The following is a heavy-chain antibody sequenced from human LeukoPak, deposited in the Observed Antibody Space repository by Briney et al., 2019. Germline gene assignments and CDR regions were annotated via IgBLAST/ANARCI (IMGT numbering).Heavy chain of an antibody. D-gene: IGHD3-22*01. J-gene: IGHJ4*02. V-gene: IGHV3-30*18. CDR3: AKDNAPRLLAY. CDR1: GLTFSSYG. CDR2: ISYDGSNK. Sequence: PGGSLRLSCAASGLTFSSYGMHWVRQAPGKGLERVAVISYDGSNKYYADSVKGRFTISRDNSKNTLYLQMNSLRAEDTAVYYCAKDNAPRLLAYWGQGTLVTVSS.